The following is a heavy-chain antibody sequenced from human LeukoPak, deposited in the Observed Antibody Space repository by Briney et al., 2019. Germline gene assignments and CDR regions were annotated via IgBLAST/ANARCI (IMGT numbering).Heavy chain of an antibody. V-gene: IGHV3-74*01. CDR3: ARELPREVTLDY. J-gene: IGHJ4*01. Sequence: GGSLRLSCVASEFNFFSYRMQWVRQAPGKGLVWVSRIFSDGSTTSYADSVKGRFTISRDNAKNTLYLQMNSLRAEDTAVYYCARELPREVTLDYWGQGTLVTVSP. CDR2: IFSDGSTT. D-gene: IGHD2-21*02. CDR1: EFNFFSYR.